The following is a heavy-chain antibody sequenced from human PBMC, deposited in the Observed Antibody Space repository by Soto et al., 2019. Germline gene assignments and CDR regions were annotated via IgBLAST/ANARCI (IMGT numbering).Heavy chain of an antibody. CDR2: ISAYNGNT. D-gene: IGHD6-19*01. Sequence: GASVKVSCKASGYTFTSYGISWVRQAPGQGLEWMGWISAYNGNTNYAQKLQGRVTMTTDTSTSTAYMELRSLRSDDTAVYYCARSSSGSGWRNYYYYGMDVWGQGTTVTVSS. CDR1: GYTFTSYG. CDR3: ARSSSGSGWRNYYYYGMDV. V-gene: IGHV1-18*01. J-gene: IGHJ6*02.